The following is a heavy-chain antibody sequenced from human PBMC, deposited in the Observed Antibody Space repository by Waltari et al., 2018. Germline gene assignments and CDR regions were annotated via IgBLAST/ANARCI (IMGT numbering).Heavy chain of an antibody. J-gene: IGHJ3*02. D-gene: IGHD4-17*01. CDR2: MYYSGAT. Sequence: QLQLQESGPGLVNPSETLSLNCTSSGGSISSSYNWAWVRQPPGKGLGWVGTMYYSGATANHPSLDSRLSMSIDTSKNLFSLKLSSVTTTDTGVYFCVRPGSTVTPRAFDIWGQGIKVTVSS. V-gene: IGHV4-39*01. CDR1: GGSISSSYN. CDR3: VRPGSTVTPRAFDI.